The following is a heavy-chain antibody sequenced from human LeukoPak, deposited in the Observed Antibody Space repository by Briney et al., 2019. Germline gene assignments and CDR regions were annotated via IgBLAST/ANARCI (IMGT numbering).Heavy chain of an antibody. Sequence: SETLSLTCAVYGGSFSGYYWSWIRQPPGKGLEWIGEINHSGSTNYNPSLKSRVTISVDTPKNQFSLKLSSVTAADTAVYYCAGFGELSDYWGQGTLVTVSS. J-gene: IGHJ4*02. CDR2: INHSGST. D-gene: IGHD3-10*01. V-gene: IGHV4-34*01. CDR3: AGFGELSDY. CDR1: GGSFSGYY.